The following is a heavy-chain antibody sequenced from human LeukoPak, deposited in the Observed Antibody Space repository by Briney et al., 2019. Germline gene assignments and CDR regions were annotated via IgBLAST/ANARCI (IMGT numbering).Heavy chain of an antibody. D-gene: IGHD3-10*01. CDR3: ARGPTNSGSFLYAKQLDV. CDR1: GYTFNSHD. CDR2: MNANSGNT. J-gene: IGHJ6*02. V-gene: IGHV1-8*01. Sequence: EASVKVSCKASGYTFNSHDIHWVRQAAGQGLEWMGWMNANSGNTVLAQKFQDRVTMTRNNSISTAQMELSSLGSEDTAVYYCARGPTNSGSFLYAKQLDVWGQGTTVTVSS.